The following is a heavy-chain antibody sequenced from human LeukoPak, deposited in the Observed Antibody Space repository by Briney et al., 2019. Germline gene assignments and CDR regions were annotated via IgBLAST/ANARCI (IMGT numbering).Heavy chain of an antibody. CDR2: IYYSGST. CDR1: GGSISSSSYY. V-gene: IGHV4-39*07. D-gene: IGHD5-12*01. Sequence: PSETLSLTCTVSGGSISSSSYYWGWIRQPPGKGLEWIGSIYYSGSTYYNPSLKSRVTISVDTSKNQFSLKLSSVTAADTAVYYCARDPAAYSGYDYPLGGWGQGTLVTVSS. J-gene: IGHJ4*02. CDR3: ARDPAAYSGYDYPLGG.